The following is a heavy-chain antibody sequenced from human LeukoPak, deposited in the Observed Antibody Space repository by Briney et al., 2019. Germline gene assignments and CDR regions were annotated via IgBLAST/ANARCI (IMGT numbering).Heavy chain of an antibody. CDR2: LSDNGGRT. J-gene: IGHJ4*02. V-gene: IGHV3-23*01. D-gene: IGHD3-22*01. CDR3: ATDREGDPSAYYLV. Sequence: GGSLRLSCAASGFTFSGYAVRWVCEALGKGLGSVSTLSDNGGRTYYADSVKGRFTISRDNSKNTLFLQMNSLRAEDSAVYYCATDREGDPSAYYLVGGQGTLITVSS. CDR1: GFTFSGYA.